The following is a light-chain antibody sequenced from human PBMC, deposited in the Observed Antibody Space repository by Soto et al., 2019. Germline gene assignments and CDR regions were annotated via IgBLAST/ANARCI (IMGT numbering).Light chain of an antibody. CDR1: QSVSSSF. CDR2: GAS. V-gene: IGKV3-20*01. J-gene: IGKJ1*01. CDR3: QQYHTSPRT. Sequence: EIVLTQSPGTLSLSLGARATLSCRASQSVSSSFLAWYQQKPGQAPRLLIYGASSRATGIPDRFSGSGSGTVFTLTISRLEPEDSAVYYCQQYHTSPRTFGQGTKVEIK.